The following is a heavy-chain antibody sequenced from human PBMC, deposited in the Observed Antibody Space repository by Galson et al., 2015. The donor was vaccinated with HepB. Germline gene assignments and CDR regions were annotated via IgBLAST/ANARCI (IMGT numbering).Heavy chain of an antibody. CDR3: AKLLIAGGEFDY. J-gene: IGHJ4*02. D-gene: IGHD3-9*01. CDR2: ISAGSTNT. V-gene: IGHV3-23*01. Sequence: SLRLSCAVSGFTFGTYAMTWVRQAPGKGLEWVSSISAGSTNTYYADSVKGRFTISRDNSKNTLYLQMSNLRAEDTAIYYCAKLLIAGGEFDYWGQGTLVTVSS. CDR1: GFTFGTYA.